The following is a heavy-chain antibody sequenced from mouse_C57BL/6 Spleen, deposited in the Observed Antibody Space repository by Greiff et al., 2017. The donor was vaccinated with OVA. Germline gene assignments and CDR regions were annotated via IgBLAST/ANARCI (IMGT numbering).Heavy chain of an antibody. Sequence: VKLVESGAELVKPGASVKLSCKASGYTFTEYTIHWVKQRSGQGLEWIGWFYPGSGSIKYNEKFKDKATLTADKSSSTVYMELSRLTSEDSAVYFCARHGGEDYDEGAWFAYWGQGTLVTVSA. V-gene: IGHV1-62-2*01. D-gene: IGHD2-4*01. CDR1: GYTFTEYT. CDR3: ARHGGEDYDEGAWFAY. J-gene: IGHJ3*01. CDR2: FYPGSGSI.